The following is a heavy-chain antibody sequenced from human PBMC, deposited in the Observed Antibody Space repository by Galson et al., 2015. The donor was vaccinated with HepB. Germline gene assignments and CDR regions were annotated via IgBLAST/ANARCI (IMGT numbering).Heavy chain of an antibody. D-gene: IGHD5-12*01. CDR2: IYSGVSA. J-gene: IGHJ4*02. CDR3: ARVRGRSGYGRVGSFDH. V-gene: IGHV3-53*01. Sequence: SLRLSCAASGFTVSSNYMTWVRQAPGKGLECVSVIYSGVSAYHADSVKGRFTISRDNSKNTVHLQMNSLRAEDTAVYYCARVRGRSGYGRVGSFDHWGQGTLVTVSS. CDR1: GFTVSSNY.